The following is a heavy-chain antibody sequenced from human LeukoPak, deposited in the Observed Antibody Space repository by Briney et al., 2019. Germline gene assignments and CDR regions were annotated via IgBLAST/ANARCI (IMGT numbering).Heavy chain of an antibody. CDR3: AKETYIVVVPAARMDV. Sequence: GGSLRLSCAASGFTFSSYAMSWVRQAPGKGLKWFSAISGSGGSTYYADSVKGRFTISRDNSNNTLYLQMNSLRAEDTAVYYCAKETYIVVVPAARMDVWGKGTTVTVSS. J-gene: IGHJ6*04. V-gene: IGHV3-23*01. D-gene: IGHD2-2*01. CDR2: ISGSGGST. CDR1: GFTFSSYA.